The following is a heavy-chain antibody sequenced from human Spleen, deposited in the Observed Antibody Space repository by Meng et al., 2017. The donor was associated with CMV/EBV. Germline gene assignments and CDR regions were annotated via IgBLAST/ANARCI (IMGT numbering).Heavy chain of an antibody. V-gene: IGHV1-2*02. D-gene: IGHD2/OR15-2a*01. CDR3: AREFYFHGINYYPHYFDY. CDR2: VNPSSGGA. Sequence: ASVKVSCKASGYTFTGYYMHWVRQAPGQGLEWMGWVNPSSGGAHYAQRFQGRVTMTRDTSTTTAYMELSRLRSDDTALYYCAREFYFHGINYYPHYFDYWGQGALVTVSS. J-gene: IGHJ4*02. CDR1: GYTFTGYY.